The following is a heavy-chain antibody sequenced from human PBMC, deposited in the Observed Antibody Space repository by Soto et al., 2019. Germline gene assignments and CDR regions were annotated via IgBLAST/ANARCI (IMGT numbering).Heavy chain of an antibody. CDR2: INHSGST. J-gene: IGHJ2*01. V-gene: IGHV4-34*01. Sequence: PSETLSLTCAVYGASFSDSHWNWIRQPPGKGLEWIGEINHSGSTIYNTSLESRVTISLDTSRKQFTLKMRSATAADTAVYYCAREVPSRYFDLWGRGTPVT. CDR3: AREVPSRYFDL. CDR1: GASFSDSH. D-gene: IGHD1-1*01.